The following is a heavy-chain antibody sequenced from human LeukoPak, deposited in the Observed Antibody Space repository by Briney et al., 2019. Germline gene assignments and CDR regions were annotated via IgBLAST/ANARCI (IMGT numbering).Heavy chain of an antibody. CDR1: GYTFTGYY. V-gene: IGHV1-2*02. J-gene: IGHJ4*02. CDR2: INPNSGGT. D-gene: IGHD1-26*01. CDR3: AREGGRLSGSYDY. Sequence: ASVKVSCKASGYTFTGYYMHWVRQAPGQGLEWMGWINPNSGGTNYAQKFQGRVTMTRDTSISTAYMELSRLRSDDTAVYYCAREGGRLSGSYDYWGQGTLVTVSS.